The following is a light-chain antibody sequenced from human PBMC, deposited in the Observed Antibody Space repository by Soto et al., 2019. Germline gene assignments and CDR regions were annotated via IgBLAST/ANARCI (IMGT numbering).Light chain of an antibody. J-gene: IGKJ4*01. Sequence: DIQMTPSPSSMFRSXGDGVTISXXASQAISSHLAWYQQKPGKAPKLLVYVASTLQSGVPSRFSGSGSGTDFSLSINSLQPEDFATYYCQQLNSYRLTFGGGTKVDIK. CDR1: QAISSH. CDR2: VAS. CDR3: QQLNSYRLT. V-gene: IGKV1-9*01.